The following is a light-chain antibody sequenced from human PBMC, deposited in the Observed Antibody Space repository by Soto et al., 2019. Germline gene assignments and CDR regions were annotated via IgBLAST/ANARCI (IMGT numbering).Light chain of an antibody. J-gene: IGKJ4*01. CDR2: SAS. CDR1: QGIRSY. Sequence: DIQLTQSPSSLSASVGDRVTITCRVSQGIRSYLNWYRQRSGKVPKVLIYSASTVQSGVPSRFSGSGSGTDFTLTISSLQPEDVATNYGQRTYNAPPPFGGGTKVEIK. CDR3: QRTYNAPPP. V-gene: IGKV1-27*01.